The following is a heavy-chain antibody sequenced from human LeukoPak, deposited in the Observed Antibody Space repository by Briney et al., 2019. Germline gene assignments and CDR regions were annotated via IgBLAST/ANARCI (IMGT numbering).Heavy chain of an antibody. CDR3: AKAADNFDM. V-gene: IGHV3-30*02. J-gene: IGHJ3*02. Sequence: GGSLRLSCAASGFALSGYAMHWVRQAPGKGLEWVAFIQYDGSSKYSDSMKGRFTISRDNGKNTVYQEVNSLRVEDTALYYCAKAADNFDMWGQGTMVTVSS. CDR1: GFALSGYA. D-gene: IGHD2-15*01. CDR2: IQYDGSSK.